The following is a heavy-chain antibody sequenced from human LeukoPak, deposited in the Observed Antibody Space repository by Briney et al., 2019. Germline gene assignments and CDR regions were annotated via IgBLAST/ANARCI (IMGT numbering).Heavy chain of an antibody. V-gene: IGHV1-46*01. J-gene: IGHJ3*01. CDR1: GYIFINHY. CDR3: ARVEYGSGSRGTFDL. D-gene: IGHD3-10*01. CDR2: INPNGGST. Sequence: VASVTVSCRASGYIFINHYIHWVRQAPGQGFELMGEINPNGGSTTYAQKFQGRVTMTRDMSTNTVYMALSSLTSEDTAVYYCARVEYGSGSRGTFDLWGQGTRVTVSS.